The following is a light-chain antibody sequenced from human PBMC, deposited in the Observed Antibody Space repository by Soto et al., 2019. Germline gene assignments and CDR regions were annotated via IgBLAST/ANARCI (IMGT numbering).Light chain of an antibody. CDR3: LQYNDWPPMDT. CDR1: QSISSN. J-gene: IGKJ2*01. Sequence: EIVMTQSPATLSVSPGERATLSCRASQSISSNLAWYQQKPGQAPRLLVYGASTRATGIPARFSGSGSGTEFTLTISSLQSEDFAVYYCLQYNDWPPMDTFGQGTKLEI. CDR2: GAS. V-gene: IGKV3-15*01.